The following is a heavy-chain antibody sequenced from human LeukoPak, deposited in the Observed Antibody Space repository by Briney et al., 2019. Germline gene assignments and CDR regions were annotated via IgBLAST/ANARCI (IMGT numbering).Heavy chain of an antibody. CDR3: ARGRIVVVPAPRSGWFDP. V-gene: IGHV3-74*01. CDR2: INSDGSST. CDR1: GFTFSSYW. J-gene: IGHJ5*02. D-gene: IGHD2-2*01. Sequence: GGSLRLSCAASGFTFSSYWMHWVRQARGKGLVWVSRINSDGSSTSYADSVKGRFTISRDNAKNTLYLQMNSLRAEDTAVYYCARGRIVVVPAPRSGWFDPWGQGTLVTVSS.